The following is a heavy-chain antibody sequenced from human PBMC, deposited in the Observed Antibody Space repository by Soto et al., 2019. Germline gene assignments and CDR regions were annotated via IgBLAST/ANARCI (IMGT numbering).Heavy chain of an antibody. V-gene: IGHV4-59*01. J-gene: IGHJ2*01. Sequence: QVQLQESGPGLVKPSETLSLTCTVSGGSISSYYWSWIRQPPGKGLEWIGYIYYSGSTNYNPSLKSRVTISVDTSKNQFSLKLSSVTAADTAVYYCARYCSGGSCYSGVFWYFDLWGRGTLVTVSS. D-gene: IGHD2-15*01. CDR2: IYYSGST. CDR3: ARYCSGGSCYSGVFWYFDL. CDR1: GGSISSYY.